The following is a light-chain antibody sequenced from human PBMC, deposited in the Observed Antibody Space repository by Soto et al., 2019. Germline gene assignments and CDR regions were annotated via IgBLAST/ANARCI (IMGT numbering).Light chain of an antibody. Sequence: IQMTQSPSSVSASVGDRVTITCRASQDISTWLAWFQQKQGEAPKLLIYTASSLLSGVPSRFSGSGSGTDVSLAISSLQPEEFATYYIQQGNSFQLTCGGGT. CDR1: QDISTW. CDR3: QQGNSFQLT. CDR2: TAS. V-gene: IGKV1-12*01. J-gene: IGKJ4*01.